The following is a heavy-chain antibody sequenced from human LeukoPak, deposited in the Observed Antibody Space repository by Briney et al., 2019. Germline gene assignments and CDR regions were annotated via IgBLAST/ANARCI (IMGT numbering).Heavy chain of an antibody. CDR3: ARGGGSSSWSFDH. CDR2: IYYTGSTYRNPSLNSGTT. V-gene: IGHV4-31*03. D-gene: IGHD6-13*01. CDR1: GGSISSGGYF. J-gene: IGHJ4*02. Sequence: SETLSLTCTVPGGSISSGGYFWTWIRQHPGRGLEWIGYIYYTGSTYRNPSLNSGTTYYNPSLKSRATISGDTSKNQFSLKLSSVTAADTAVYYCARGGGSSSWSFDHWGQGTLVTVSS.